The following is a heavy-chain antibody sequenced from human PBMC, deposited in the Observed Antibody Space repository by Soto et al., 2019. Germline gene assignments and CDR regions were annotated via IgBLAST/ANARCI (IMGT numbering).Heavy chain of an antibody. CDR1: GYTFTSYG. V-gene: IGHV1-18*01. CDR3: ARDRGYYYGSGSFDY. Sequence: QVQLVQSGAEVKKPGASVKVSCKASGYTFTSYGISWVRQAPGQGLEWMGWISAYNGNTNYAQKLQGRVTMXXDXSXXTAYMELRSLRSDDTAVYYCARDRGYYYGSGSFDYWGQGTLVTVSS. D-gene: IGHD3-10*01. CDR2: ISAYNGNT. J-gene: IGHJ4*02.